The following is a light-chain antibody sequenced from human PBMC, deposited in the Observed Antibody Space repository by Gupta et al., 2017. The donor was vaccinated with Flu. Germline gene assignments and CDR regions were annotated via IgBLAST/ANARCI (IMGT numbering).Light chain of an antibody. CDR2: KAS. Sequence: DIQMTQTPSALSASVGDRVTLTCRASHSIDSWLAWYQQKAGKAPKLLIYKASYLESGVPSRFSGSGSGTEFTLTISSLQPDDFATYYCQEDNSFSRTFGQGTKVEIK. CDR1: HSIDSW. J-gene: IGKJ2*01. CDR3: QEDNSFSRT. V-gene: IGKV1-5*03.